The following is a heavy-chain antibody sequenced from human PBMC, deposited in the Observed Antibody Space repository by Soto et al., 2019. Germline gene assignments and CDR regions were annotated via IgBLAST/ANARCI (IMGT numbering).Heavy chain of an antibody. CDR1: GYTFTNYG. D-gene: IGHD3-10*01. CDR2: INVYNGNT. Sequence: ASVKVSCKASGYTFTNYGISWVRQAPGQGLEWMGWINVYNGNTKYAQKVQGRVTMTTDTSTSIAYMELRSLRSDDTAVYYCARGVGSGSYYNQYNWFDPWGQGTLVTVSS. V-gene: IGHV1-18*01. J-gene: IGHJ5*02. CDR3: ARGVGSGSYYNQYNWFDP.